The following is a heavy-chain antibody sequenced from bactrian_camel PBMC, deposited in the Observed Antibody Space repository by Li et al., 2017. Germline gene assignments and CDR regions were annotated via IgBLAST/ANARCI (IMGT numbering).Heavy chain of an antibody. J-gene: IGHJ7*01. CDR2: IDSDGRP. CDR1: RLVLFSHSA. Sequence: HVQLVESGGGSVEAGGSLTLSCAASRLVLFSHSAACMGWFRQAPGKEREGVAVIDSDGRPRYADSVRGRLTISQDNAKNTVYLQMNSLKPEDTAMYYCVRAVRLATIMDVAWGAMDTWGKGTQVTVS. V-gene: IGHV3S53*01. D-gene: IGHD5*01.